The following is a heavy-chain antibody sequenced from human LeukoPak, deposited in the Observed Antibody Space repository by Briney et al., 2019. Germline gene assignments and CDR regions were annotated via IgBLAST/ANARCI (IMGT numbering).Heavy chain of an antibody. D-gene: IGHD3-10*01. V-gene: IGHV1-8*01. CDR1: GYTFTSYD. CDR3: ATKGPSYGNAFDI. CDR2: MNPNSGNT. J-gene: IGHJ3*02. Sequence: ASVKVSCKASGYTFTSYDINWVRQATGQGLEWMGWMNPNSGNTGYAQKFQGRVSMTRNTSIRTAYTELSSLRFEDTAVYYCATKGPSYGNAFDIWGQGTMVTVSS.